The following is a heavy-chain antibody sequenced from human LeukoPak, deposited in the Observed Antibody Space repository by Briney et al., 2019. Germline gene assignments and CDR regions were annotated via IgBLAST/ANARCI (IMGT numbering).Heavy chain of an antibody. CDR3: ARETFWSGHSYGDY. D-gene: IGHD3-3*01. CDR1: GFTFSSYW. Sequence: GGSLRLSCAASGFTFSSYWMSWVRQAPGKGLEWVANIKQDGSEKYYVDSVKGRFTISRDNAKNSLYLQMNSLRAEDTAVYYCARETFWSGHSYGDYWGQGTLVTVPS. V-gene: IGHV3-7*01. J-gene: IGHJ4*02. CDR2: IKQDGSEK.